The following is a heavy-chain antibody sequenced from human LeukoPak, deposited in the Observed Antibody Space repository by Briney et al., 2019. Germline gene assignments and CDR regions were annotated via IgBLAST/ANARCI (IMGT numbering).Heavy chain of an antibody. V-gene: IGHV3-30*03. Sequence: PGGSLRLSCAASGFTFNTYVMHWVRQAPGKGLEWVAVVSYDGNNKYYADSVKGRFTISRDNSKNTLYLQMNSLRAEDTAVYYCARDTPSSGWSWGDYWGQGTLVTVSS. CDR3: ARDTPSSGWSWGDY. CDR2: VSYDGNNK. J-gene: IGHJ4*02. D-gene: IGHD6-19*01. CDR1: GFTFNTYV.